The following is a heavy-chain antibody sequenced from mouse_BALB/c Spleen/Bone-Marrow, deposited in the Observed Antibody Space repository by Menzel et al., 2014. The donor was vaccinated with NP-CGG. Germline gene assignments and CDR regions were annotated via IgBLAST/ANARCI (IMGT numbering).Heavy chain of an antibody. Sequence: EVKLMESGGGLVQPGGTLKLSCAASGFTFSSYGMSWVRRTPDKRLELVATINSNGGSTYYPDSVKGRFTISRDNAKNTLYLQMSSLKSEDTAMYYCARKVRKYYAMDYWGQGTSVTVSS. CDR2: INSNGGST. J-gene: IGHJ4*01. D-gene: IGHD1-3*01. CDR3: ARKVRKYYAMDY. V-gene: IGHV5-6-3*01. CDR1: GFTFSSYG.